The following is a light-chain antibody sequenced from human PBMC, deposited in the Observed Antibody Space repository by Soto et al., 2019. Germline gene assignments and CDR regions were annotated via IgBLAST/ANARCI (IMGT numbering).Light chain of an antibody. V-gene: IGKV1-33*01. J-gene: IGKJ2*01. Sequence: DIQMTQSPSSLSAAVGDRVTSTCQPSQDIYKYLNWYQQKPGKAPKLLIYDASNLERGVPSRFSGSGSGTDFSLTVDSLQPEDTATYYCQQYDHPPYTFGQGTKVDIK. CDR2: DAS. CDR1: QDIYKY. CDR3: QQYDHPPYT.